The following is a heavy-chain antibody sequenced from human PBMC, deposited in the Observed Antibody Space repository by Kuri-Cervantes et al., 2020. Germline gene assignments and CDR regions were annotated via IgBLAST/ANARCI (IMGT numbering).Heavy chain of an antibody. J-gene: IGHJ4*02. V-gene: IGHV1-8*01. Sequence: ASVKVSCKASGYTFTSYDINWVRQATGQGLEWMGWMNPNSGNTGYAQKFQGRVTMTRNTSISTAYMELRSLRSDGTAVYYCARDPGGHFDYWGQGTLVTVSS. CDR2: MNPNSGNT. D-gene: IGHD2-8*02. CDR1: GYTFTSYD. CDR3: ARDPGGHFDY.